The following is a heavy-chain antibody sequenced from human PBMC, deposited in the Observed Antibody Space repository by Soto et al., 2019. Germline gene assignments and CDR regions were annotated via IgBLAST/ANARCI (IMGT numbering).Heavy chain of an antibody. CDR1: GFSLSNARVG. J-gene: IGHJ4*02. D-gene: IGHD3-10*01. V-gene: IGHV2-26*01. CDR3: ARIYCEGGECITMVRGVSQGDFDS. Sequence: QVTLKESGPVLVKPTETLTLTCTVSGFSLSNARVGVSWIRQPPGKALEWLAHIFSNDEKSYSTSLKSRLTISKDTTKSQVVLTMTNIDPVDTATYYCARIYCEGGECITMVRGVSQGDFDSWGQGTLVTVSS. CDR2: IFSNDEK.